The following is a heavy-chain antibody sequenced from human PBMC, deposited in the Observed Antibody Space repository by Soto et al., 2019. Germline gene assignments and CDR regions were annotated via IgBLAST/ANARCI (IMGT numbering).Heavy chain of an antibody. CDR2: ISYDGINK. J-gene: IGHJ4*02. CDR3: AKPYSGSPPKNFDF. Sequence: LILSCSASGFMFSIYGMYWVRQAPGKGLEWVAAISYDGINKYYADSVKGRFTISRDNSKNTLFLQMNSLRADDTAVYYCAKPYSGSPPKNFDFWGQGTLVTVSS. V-gene: IGHV3-30*18. CDR1: GFMFSIYG. D-gene: IGHD1-26*01.